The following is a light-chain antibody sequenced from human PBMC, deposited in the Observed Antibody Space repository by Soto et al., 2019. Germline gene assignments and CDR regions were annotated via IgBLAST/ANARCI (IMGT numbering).Light chain of an antibody. CDR1: SSNIGAGYD. CDR2: GNS. V-gene: IGLV1-40*01. Sequence: QSVLMQPPSVSGAPGQRVTISCTGSSSNIGAGYDVHWYQQLPGTAPKLHGNSNRPSGVPDRFSGSKSGTSASLAITGLQAEDEADYYCQSYDSSLSGYVFGTGTKLTVL. CDR3: QSYDSSLSGYV. J-gene: IGLJ1*01.